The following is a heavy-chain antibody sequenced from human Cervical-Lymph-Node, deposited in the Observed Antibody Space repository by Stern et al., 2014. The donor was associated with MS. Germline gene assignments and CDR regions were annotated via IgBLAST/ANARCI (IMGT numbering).Heavy chain of an antibody. V-gene: IGHV1-18*01. Sequence: QLVQSGNEVKKPGASVKVSCEASGYTFTSYGISWVRQAPGQGLEWIGWISAYNGNTNYEQKFQDRVTMTTDTSTSTVYMELRNLRSDDAALYYCARAAGILDFWGQGTLVTVSS. CDR1: GYTFTSYG. CDR2: ISAYNGNT. D-gene: IGHD1-1*01. CDR3: ARAAGILDF. J-gene: IGHJ4*02.